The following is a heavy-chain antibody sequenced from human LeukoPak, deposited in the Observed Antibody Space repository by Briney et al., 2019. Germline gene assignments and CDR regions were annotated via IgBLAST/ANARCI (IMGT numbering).Heavy chain of an antibody. Sequence: SETLSLTCAVYGGSFSGYYWSWIRQPPGKGLEWIGEINHSGSTNYNPSLKSRVTISLDTSKNQFSLKLNSMTAADTAVYYCAGHVSAAAGGRWGQGTLVTVSS. V-gene: IGHV4-34*01. CDR1: GGSFSGYY. J-gene: IGHJ4*02. CDR3: AGHVSAAAGGR. D-gene: IGHD6-13*01. CDR2: INHSGST.